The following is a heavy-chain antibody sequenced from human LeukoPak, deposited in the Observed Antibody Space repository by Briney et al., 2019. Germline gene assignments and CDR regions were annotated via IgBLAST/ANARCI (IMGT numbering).Heavy chain of an antibody. CDR3: AREILAPGKTHDY. Sequence: GGSLRLSCAASGFTFSSYSMNWVRQAPGKGLEWVSSISSSSSYIYYADSVKGRFTISRDNAKNTLFLQINSLRAEDTAVYYCAREILAPGKTHDYWGQGTLVTVSS. J-gene: IGHJ4*02. CDR2: ISSSSSYI. CDR1: GFTFSSYS. V-gene: IGHV3-21*01.